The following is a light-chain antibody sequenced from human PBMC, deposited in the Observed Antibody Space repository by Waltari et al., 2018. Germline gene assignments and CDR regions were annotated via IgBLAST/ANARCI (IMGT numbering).Light chain of an antibody. Sequence: EIVLTQSPGTLSLSPGERATLSCRASQTVTRNFLAWYQQTPGQAPRLLIYGASIRATCIPDRFSGSGSGTDFTLTISRLEPEDFAVYYCHQYDSSPRTFGQGTKVEIQ. V-gene: IGKV3-20*01. CDR2: GAS. CDR1: QTVTRNF. CDR3: HQYDSSPRT. J-gene: IGKJ1*01.